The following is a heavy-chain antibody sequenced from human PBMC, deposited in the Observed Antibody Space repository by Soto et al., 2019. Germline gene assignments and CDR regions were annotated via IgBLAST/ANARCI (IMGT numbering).Heavy chain of an antibody. CDR2: INSDGSDT. Sequence: DVQLVESGGCSAQPGGSLTLSCEASGFSFSSQWMHWVRQAPGRVLMWVSRINSDGSDTMYADSVKGRFTISRDNAKNTVSLKMKGLRAEDTGLYYCTSSGGNFAINAFALWGQGAMVTVPS. CDR1: GFSFSSQW. V-gene: IGHV3-74*03. D-gene: IGHD2-21*01. J-gene: IGHJ3*01. CDR3: TSSGGNFAINAFAL.